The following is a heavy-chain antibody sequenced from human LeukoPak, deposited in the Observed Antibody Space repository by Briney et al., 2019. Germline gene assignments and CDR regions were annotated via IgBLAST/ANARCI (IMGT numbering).Heavy chain of an antibody. J-gene: IGHJ3*02. CDR1: GYTFTSYD. Sequence: SVKVSCKASGYTFTSYDINWVRQATGQGLEWMGGIIPIFGTANDAQKFQGRVTITADESTSTAYMELSSLRSEDTAVYYCARERGDILTGFHAFDIWGQGTMVTVSS. D-gene: IGHD3-9*01. CDR3: ARERGDILTGFHAFDI. V-gene: IGHV1-69*13. CDR2: IIPIFGTA.